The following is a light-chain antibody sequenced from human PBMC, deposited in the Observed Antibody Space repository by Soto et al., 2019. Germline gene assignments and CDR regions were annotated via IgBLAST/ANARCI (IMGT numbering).Light chain of an antibody. Sequence: EILMTQSPVTLSVSPGESATLSCRASQSVAYNLAWYQQKPGQAPRLLIYGASTGATDIPARFSGSGFGTEFTLTINSLQSEDFAVYYCQQYNDWPPYTFGQGTKLHLK. CDR1: QSVAYN. CDR2: GAS. V-gene: IGKV3-15*01. J-gene: IGKJ2*01. CDR3: QQYNDWPPYT.